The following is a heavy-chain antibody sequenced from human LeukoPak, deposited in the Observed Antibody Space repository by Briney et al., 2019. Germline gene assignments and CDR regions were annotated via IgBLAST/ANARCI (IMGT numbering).Heavy chain of an antibody. CDR3: ARGYGDWFDP. V-gene: IGHV3-74*01. CDR2: INSDGSST. Sequence: GGSLRLSCAASGFTFISYWMHWVRQAPGKGLVWISRINSDGSSTYYADSVKGRFSISRDNAKNTLYLQMNSLRAEDTAVYYCARGYGDWFDPWGQGTLVTVSS. D-gene: IGHD3-10*01. CDR1: GFTFISYW. J-gene: IGHJ5*02.